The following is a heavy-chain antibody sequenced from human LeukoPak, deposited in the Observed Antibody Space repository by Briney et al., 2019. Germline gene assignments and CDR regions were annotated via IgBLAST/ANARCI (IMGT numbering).Heavy chain of an antibody. D-gene: IGHD2-2*01. Sequence: SETLSLTCTVSGGSISSSSYYWGWIRQPPGKGLEWIGSMYYSGSTYYNPYLKSRVTIYVDMSKNEFSLKLSSVSAADTAVYYCARRVVPAARGFDYWGQGTLVSVSS. CDR1: GGSISSSSYY. V-gene: IGHV4-39*01. CDR3: ARRVVPAARGFDY. J-gene: IGHJ4*02. CDR2: MYYSGST.